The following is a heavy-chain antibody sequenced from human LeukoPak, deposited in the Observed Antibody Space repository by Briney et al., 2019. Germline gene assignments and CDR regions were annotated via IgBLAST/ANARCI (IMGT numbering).Heavy chain of an antibody. J-gene: IGHJ3*02. CDR1: GGSISSGDYY. Sequence: SQTLSLTCTVSGGSISSGDYYWSWIRQPPGKGLEWIGYIYYRGSTYYNPSLKSRVTISVDTSKNQFSLKLSSVTAADTAVYYCARVGQLWYAFDIWGQGTMVTVSS. CDR2: IYYRGST. D-gene: IGHD5-18*01. CDR3: ARVGQLWYAFDI. V-gene: IGHV4-30-4*08.